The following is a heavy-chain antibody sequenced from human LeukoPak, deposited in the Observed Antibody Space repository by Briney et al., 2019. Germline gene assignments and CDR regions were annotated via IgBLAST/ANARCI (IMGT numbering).Heavy chain of an antibody. CDR3: AKRTPYRDSAALDY. CDR2: ISGSGGSS. CDR1: GFTFSSYA. D-gene: IGHD5-24*01. V-gene: IGHV3-23*01. Sequence: GGSLRLSCAASGFTFSSYAMSWVRQAPGKGLEWVSAISGSGGSSYYADSVKGRYTISRDNSKNTLYLQMNSLRAEDTAVYYCAKRTPYRDSAALDYWGQGTLVTVSS. J-gene: IGHJ4*02.